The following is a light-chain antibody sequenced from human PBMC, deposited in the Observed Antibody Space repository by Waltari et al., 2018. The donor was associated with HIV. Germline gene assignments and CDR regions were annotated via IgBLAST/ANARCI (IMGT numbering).Light chain of an antibody. CDR3: FSYACNFIEM. CDR1: SNDVGGFAS. J-gene: IGLJ3*02. CDR2: DVD. Sequence: FALTSPRPVPRPPCTSVTNTLNGTSNDVGGFASVPWYQHHPGKAPKLLLFDVDLRPSGVPSRFSGSKSGNTASLTISGLQAEDEAEYYCFSYACNFIEMFGGGTKLTVL. V-gene: IGLV2-11*01.